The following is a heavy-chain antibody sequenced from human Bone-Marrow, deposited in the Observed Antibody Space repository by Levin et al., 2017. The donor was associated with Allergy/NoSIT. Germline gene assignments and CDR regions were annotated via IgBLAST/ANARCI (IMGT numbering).Heavy chain of an antibody. V-gene: IGHV4-38-2*02. CDR3: ARDYGDYIQGDAFDI. J-gene: IGHJ3*02. Sequence: SETLSLNCAVSGSSMSSGYYWGWIRQPPGKGLEWIGTIYHSGSTYYNPSLKSRVTISVDTSKIQFSLKLSTVTAADTAVYYCARDYGDYIQGDAFDIWGQGTMVTVSS. CDR2: IYHSGST. D-gene: IGHD4-17*01. CDR1: GSSMSSGYY.